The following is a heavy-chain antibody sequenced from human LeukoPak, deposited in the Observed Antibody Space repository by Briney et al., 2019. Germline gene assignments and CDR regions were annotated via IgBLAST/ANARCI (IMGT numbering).Heavy chain of an antibody. D-gene: IGHD4-17*01. CDR1: GFSFRDFA. CDR3: AKILRPVTSFPQFYFFGMDV. J-gene: IGHJ6*04. Sequence: GSLRLSCAASGFSFRDFAMTWVRPAPGKGLEWVSAVSGTGDDTYYSDTVKGRFTMSRDNSENTLDLQMNSLRVEDTAVYYCAKILRPVTSFPQFYFFGMDVWGKGATVTVSS. CDR2: VSGTGDDT. V-gene: IGHV3-23*01.